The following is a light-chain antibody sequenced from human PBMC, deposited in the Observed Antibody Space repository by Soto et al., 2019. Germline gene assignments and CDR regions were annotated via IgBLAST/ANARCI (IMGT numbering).Light chain of an antibody. CDR3: EAWDDSLYGAV. CDR1: SSNIGANP. V-gene: IGLV1-44*01. J-gene: IGLJ2*01. Sequence: QSVLTQPPSASGTPGQRVTISCSGSSSNIGANPINWYQQLPGTDPKLLIYNNDQRPSGVPDRFSASKSGTSASLAISGLQYEDEADYYCEAWDDSLYGAVLGGGTKLTVL. CDR2: NND.